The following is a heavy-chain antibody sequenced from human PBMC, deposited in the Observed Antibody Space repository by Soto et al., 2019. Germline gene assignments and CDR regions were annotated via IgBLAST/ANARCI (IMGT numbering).Heavy chain of an antibody. CDR1: GGSISSGSYY. D-gene: IGHD3-3*01. CDR2: IYYSGST. V-gene: IGHV4-61*01. CDR3: AGDFWSGARMDV. J-gene: IGHJ6*02. Sequence: SETLSLTCAVSGGSISSGSYYWSWIRQPPGKGLEWIGYIYYSGSTNYNPSLKSRVTISVDTSKNQFSLKLSSVTAADTAVYYCAGDFWSGARMDVWGQGTTVTVSS.